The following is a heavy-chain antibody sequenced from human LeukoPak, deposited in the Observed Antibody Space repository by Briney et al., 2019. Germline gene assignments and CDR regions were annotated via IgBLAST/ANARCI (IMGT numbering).Heavy chain of an antibody. J-gene: IGHJ4*02. Sequence: PGGSLRLSCAASGFTLSSYNMNWVRQAPGKGLEWVSSISGSSSYIYSADPLKGRFTISRDNAKNSLYLQMNSLRAEDTAVYYCARVRGSGVLVGTTFDYWGQGTLVTVSS. V-gene: IGHV3-21*01. CDR2: ISGSSSYI. CDR1: GFTLSSYN. CDR3: ARVRGSGVLVGTTFDY. D-gene: IGHD3-22*01.